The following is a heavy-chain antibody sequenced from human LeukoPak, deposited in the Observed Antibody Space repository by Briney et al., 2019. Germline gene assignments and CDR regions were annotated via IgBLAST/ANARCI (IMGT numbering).Heavy chain of an antibody. CDR2: IIGSGGST. Sequence: GGSLRLSCAASGFTFSSYAMSWVRQAPGKGLEWVSAIIGSGGSTYYADSVKGRFTISRDNSKNTLYLQMNTLRAEDTAVYYCTKDWMVRGVMGYYYYMDVWGKGTAVTVSS. CDR1: GFTFSSYA. D-gene: IGHD3-10*01. V-gene: IGHV3-23*01. J-gene: IGHJ6*03. CDR3: TKDWMVRGVMGYYYYMDV.